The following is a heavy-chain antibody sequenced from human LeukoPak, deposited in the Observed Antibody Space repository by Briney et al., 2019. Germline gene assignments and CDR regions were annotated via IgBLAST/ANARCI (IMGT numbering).Heavy chain of an antibody. CDR2: ISSSSSYI. Sequence: GGSLRLSCAASGLTFSSYSMNWVRKAPGKGLEWVSSISSSSSYIYYADSVKGRFTISRDNAKNSLYLQMNSLRAEDTAVYYCARRSGIAVAGAFDYWGQGTLVTVSS. V-gene: IGHV3-21*04. J-gene: IGHJ4*02. D-gene: IGHD6-19*01. CDR3: ARRSGIAVAGAFDY. CDR1: GLTFSSYS.